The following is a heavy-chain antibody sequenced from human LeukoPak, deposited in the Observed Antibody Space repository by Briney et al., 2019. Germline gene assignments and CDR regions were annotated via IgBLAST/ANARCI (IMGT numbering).Heavy chain of an antibody. Sequence: PSETLSLTCAVSGGSISSSNWWSWVRQPPGKGLEWIGEIYHSGSTNYNPSLKSRVTISVDKSKNQFSLKLSSVTAADTAVYYCARDLYNWNYGGSYLDYWGQGTLVTVSS. CDR2: IYHSGST. J-gene: IGHJ4*02. CDR1: GGSISSSNW. CDR3: ARDLYNWNYGGSYLDY. V-gene: IGHV4-4*02. D-gene: IGHD1-7*01.